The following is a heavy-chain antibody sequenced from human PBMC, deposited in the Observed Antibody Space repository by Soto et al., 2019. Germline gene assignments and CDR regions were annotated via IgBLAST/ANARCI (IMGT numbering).Heavy chain of an antibody. CDR2: ISAYNGNT. Sequence: ASVKVSCKASGYTFTCYGISWVRQAPGQGLEWMGWISAYNGNTNYAQKLQGRVTMTTDTSTSTAYMELRSLRSDDPAVSYCASDNRGLYNCNPGWFDPWGQGTLVTVSS. CDR3: ASDNRGLYNCNPGWFDP. V-gene: IGHV1-18*01. J-gene: IGHJ5*02. CDR1: GYTFTCYG. D-gene: IGHD1-20*01.